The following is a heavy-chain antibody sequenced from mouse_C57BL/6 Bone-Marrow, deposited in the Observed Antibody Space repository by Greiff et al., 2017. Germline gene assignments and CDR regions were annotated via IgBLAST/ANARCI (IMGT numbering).Heavy chain of an antibody. J-gene: IGHJ4*01. D-gene: IGHD1-1*01. CDR2: IYPGDGDT. CDR3: GITAVVPYYCAMDY. CDR1: GYAFSSSW. Sequence: VQLQQSGPELVKPGASVKISCKASGYAFSSSWMNWVKQRPGKGLEWIGRIYPGDGDTNYNGKFKGKATLTVDKSSSTAYMQLSSLTSEDSAVYFCGITAVVPYYCAMDYWGQGTSVTVSS. V-gene: IGHV1-82*01.